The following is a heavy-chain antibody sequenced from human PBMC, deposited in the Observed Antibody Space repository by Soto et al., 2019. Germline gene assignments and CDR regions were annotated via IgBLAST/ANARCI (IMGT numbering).Heavy chain of an antibody. CDR2: IHYTGRT. CDR3: AKDLAIGGFFDP. Sequence: QVQLQESGPGLVKPSETLSLTCTVSGGSINSYYWTWIRQPPGKELEWIGYIHYTGRTNCNPSLKSRISMSVDTSKNQFSLRLYSVTAADTAIYYCAKDLAIGGFFDPWGQGTLVTVSS. J-gene: IGHJ5*02. V-gene: IGHV4-59*01. CDR1: GGSINSYY. D-gene: IGHD3-10*01.